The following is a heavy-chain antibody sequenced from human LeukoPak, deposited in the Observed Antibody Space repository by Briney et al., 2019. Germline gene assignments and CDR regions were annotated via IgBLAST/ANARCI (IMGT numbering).Heavy chain of an antibody. Sequence: PGGSLRLSCAASGFTFSSYGMHWVRQAPGKGLEWVAVIWYDGSNKYYADSVKGRFTISRDNSKNTLYLQMNSLRAEDTAVYYCARDEGGVAAAATYGQFDYWGQGTLVTVSS. D-gene: IGHD6-13*01. CDR1: GFTFSSYG. CDR3: ARDEGGVAAAATYGQFDY. CDR2: IWYDGSNK. J-gene: IGHJ4*02. V-gene: IGHV3-33*01.